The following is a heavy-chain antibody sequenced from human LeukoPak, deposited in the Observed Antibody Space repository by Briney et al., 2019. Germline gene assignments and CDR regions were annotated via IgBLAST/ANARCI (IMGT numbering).Heavy chain of an antibody. V-gene: IGHV1-69*05. CDR3: ARDNSVRDEVWWFNP. CDR1: GGTFSSYA. Sequence: EASVKVSCKASGGTFSSYAISWVRQAPGQGLEWMGGIIPIFGTANYAQKFQGRVTLTRDMSTSTDYLELSSLRSEDTAVYYCARDNSVRDEVWWFNPWGQATLVTVSS. CDR2: IIPIFGTA. D-gene: IGHD5-24*01. J-gene: IGHJ5*02.